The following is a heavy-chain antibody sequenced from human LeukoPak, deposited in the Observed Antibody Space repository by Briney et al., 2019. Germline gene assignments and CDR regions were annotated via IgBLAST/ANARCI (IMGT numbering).Heavy chain of an antibody. CDR2: ISVSGSST. CDR3: AKVPYSDYGSGRPPFMDV. D-gene: IGHD3-10*01. J-gene: IGHJ6*02. CDR1: GFTFSNYA. Sequence: GSLRLSCAASGFTFSNYAMSWVRQAPGKGLEWVSTISVSGSSTYYADSVKGRFTISRDNSKNTLYLQMDSLRAEDTAIYYCAKVPYSDYGSGRPPFMDVWGQGTTVAVSS. V-gene: IGHV3-23*01.